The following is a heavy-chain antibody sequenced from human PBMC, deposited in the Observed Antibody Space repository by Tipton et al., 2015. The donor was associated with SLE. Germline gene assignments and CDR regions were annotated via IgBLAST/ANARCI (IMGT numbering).Heavy chain of an antibody. V-gene: IGHV4-34*01. Sequence: TLSLTCAVYGGSISAYYWSWIRQPPGKGLEWIGEISHTGSTNFNPSLKSRVTISLDTSKSHFSLKLTSVTAADTAVYFCARMEGMITYGGIAGLWGQGTVVTVST. CDR2: ISHTGST. CDR3: ARMEGMITYGGIAGL. CDR1: GGSISAYY. J-gene: IGHJ4*02. D-gene: IGHD3-16*01.